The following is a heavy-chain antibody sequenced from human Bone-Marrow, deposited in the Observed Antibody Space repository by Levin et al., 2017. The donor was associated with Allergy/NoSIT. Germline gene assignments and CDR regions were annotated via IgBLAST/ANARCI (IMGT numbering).Heavy chain of an antibody. V-gene: IGHV4-34*01. J-gene: IGHJ3*02. D-gene: IGHD2-8*02. CDR2: VNHRGST. CDR1: GGSFSGYY. Sequence: PSETLSLTCAVHGGSFSGYYWSWIRQPPGKGLEWIGEVNHRGSTKSNPSLKSRVTISVDTSKNQVSLKLSSVTAADTAVYYCARGIIGDVRVAHKEAFDIWGQGTMVSVSS. CDR3: ARGIIGDVRVAHKEAFDI.